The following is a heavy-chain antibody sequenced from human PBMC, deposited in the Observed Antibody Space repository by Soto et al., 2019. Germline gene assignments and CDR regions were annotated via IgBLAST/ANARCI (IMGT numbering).Heavy chain of an antibody. J-gene: IGHJ4*02. Sequence: GGSLRLSCAASGFTFSSYSMNWVRQAPGKGLEWVSYISSSSSTIYYADSVKGRFTISRDNAKNSLYLQMNSLRAEDTAVYYCARGVGHDDSSSYYFDYWGQGTLVTVSS. D-gene: IGHD3-22*01. CDR3: ARGVGHDDSSSYYFDY. CDR1: GFTFSSYS. CDR2: ISSSSSTI. V-gene: IGHV3-48*01.